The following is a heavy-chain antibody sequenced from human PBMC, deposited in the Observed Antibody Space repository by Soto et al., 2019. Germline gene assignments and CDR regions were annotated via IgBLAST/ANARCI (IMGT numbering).Heavy chain of an antibody. V-gene: IGHV3-30*18. CDR3: AKDHRTTVTSRGVWYFDY. Sequence: SLRLSCAASGFTFSSYAMHWVRQAPGKGLEWGALISYDGNNKYYVDSVKGRFTIYRDNSKNTLDLQLNSLRAEDTALYYCAKDHRTTVTSRGVWYFDYWGQGTLVTVSS. CDR2: ISYDGNNK. D-gene: IGHD4-17*01. CDR1: GFTFSSYA. J-gene: IGHJ4*02.